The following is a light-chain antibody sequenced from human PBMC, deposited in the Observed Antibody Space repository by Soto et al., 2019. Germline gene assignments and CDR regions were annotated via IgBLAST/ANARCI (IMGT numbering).Light chain of an antibody. V-gene: IGKV3-11*01. CDR1: QSVSTY. J-gene: IGKJ5*01. Sequence: EVVLTQSPATLSLSPGERATLSCRASQSVSTYLAWYQQKPGQAPRLLIYDSSNRATGIPARFSGSGSGTDFTLTISSLEPEEFAVYYCQERSTWPPHFGQGTRLEIK. CDR2: DSS. CDR3: QERSTWPPH.